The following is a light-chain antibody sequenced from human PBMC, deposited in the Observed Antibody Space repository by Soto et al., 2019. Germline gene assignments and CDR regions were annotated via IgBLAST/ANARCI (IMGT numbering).Light chain of an antibody. CDR1: HSVSSY. J-gene: IGKJ5*01. CDR2: DAS. V-gene: IGKV3-11*01. Sequence: EIVLTQSPATLSFSPGERATLSCRASHSVSSYLAWYQQKPGQAPRLLIYDASNRATGIPARFSGSGSGTDFTLTISRLEPEDFAVYYCQQYGISSITFGQGTRLEIK. CDR3: QQYGISSIT.